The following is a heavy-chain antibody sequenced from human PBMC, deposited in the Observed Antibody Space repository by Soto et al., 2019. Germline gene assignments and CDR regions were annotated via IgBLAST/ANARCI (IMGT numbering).Heavy chain of an antibody. CDR1: RVAFSKFI. CDR3: TKVRYSSPMGYYYGMDV. J-gene: IGHJ6*02. CDR2: IIPIFGTA. V-gene: IGHV1-69*13. Sequence: SVKVSCKASRVAFSKFIVTWVRQAPGLGLEWVGGIIPIFGTANYAQKFQGRVTITADESTSTSYMEVNNLRSEDTAVYYCTKVRYSSPMGYYYGMDVWGQGTTVTVSS. D-gene: IGHD6-19*01.